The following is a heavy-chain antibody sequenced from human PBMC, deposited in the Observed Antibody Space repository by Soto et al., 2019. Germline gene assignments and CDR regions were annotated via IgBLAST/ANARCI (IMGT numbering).Heavy chain of an antibody. J-gene: IGHJ4*02. Sequence: QVQMVQSGAEVKKPGASVKVSCKASGYTFTRYHIHWVRQAPGQGLEWMAIINPSSGYTTYAQKFQGRVTMTRDTSTSTVYMEVTSLRSDDTAVYYCARGRGSNHGGGDYWGQGTLVTVSS. D-gene: IGHD2-15*01. CDR2: INPSSGYT. CDR3: ARGRGSNHGGGDY. V-gene: IGHV1-46*01. CDR1: GYTFTRYH.